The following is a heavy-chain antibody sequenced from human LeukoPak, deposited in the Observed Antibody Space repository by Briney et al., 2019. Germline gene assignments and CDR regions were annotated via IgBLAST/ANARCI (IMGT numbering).Heavy chain of an antibody. J-gene: IGHJ4*02. CDR2: IYTSGST. CDR1: GGSISSYY. Sequence: SETLSLTCTVSGGSISSYYWSWIRQPAGKRLEWIGRIYTSGSTNYNPSLKSRVTMSVDTSKNQFSLKVNSVTAADTAVYYCARRDSSSWYFDYWGQGTLVTVSS. V-gene: IGHV4-4*07. CDR3: ARRDSSSWYFDY. D-gene: IGHD6-13*01.